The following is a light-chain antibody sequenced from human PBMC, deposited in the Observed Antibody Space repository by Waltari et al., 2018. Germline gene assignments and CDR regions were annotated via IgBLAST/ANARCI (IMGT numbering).Light chain of an antibody. CDR1: QSVRRY. J-gene: IGKJ2*01. V-gene: IGKV3-11*01. CDR2: DAS. CDR3: QQRSNWPRT. Sequence: ETVLTQSPATLSLSPGERATLSCRASQSVRRYLAWYQQKPGQTPRLLIYDASNRATGIPARFSGSGSGTDFTLTISSLEPEDFAVYYCQQRSNWPRTFGQGTKLEIK.